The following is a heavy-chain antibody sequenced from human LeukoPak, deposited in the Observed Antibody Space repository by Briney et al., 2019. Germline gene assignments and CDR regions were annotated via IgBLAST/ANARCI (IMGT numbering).Heavy chain of an antibody. CDR3: AKVIREAVYYFDY. Sequence: HPGGSLRLSCAASRFTFSNYAMSWVRQAPGRGLEWVSAISGSGGSAYYADSVKGRFTISRDNSKNTLYLQMNSLRAEDTAVYYCAKVIREAVYYFDYWGQGTLVTVSS. J-gene: IGHJ4*02. CDR1: RFTFSNYA. CDR2: ISGSGGSA. D-gene: IGHD2-15*01. V-gene: IGHV3-23*01.